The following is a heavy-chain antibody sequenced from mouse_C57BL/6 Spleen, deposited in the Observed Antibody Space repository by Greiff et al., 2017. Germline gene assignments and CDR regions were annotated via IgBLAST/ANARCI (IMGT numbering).Heavy chain of an antibody. CDR3: ARGRGNYVWYFDV. J-gene: IGHJ1*03. D-gene: IGHD2-1*01. CDR1: GYTFTSYW. CDR2: IDPSDSYT. Sequence: QVHVKQPGAELVMPGASVKLSCKASGYTFTSYWMHWVKQRPGQGLEWIGEIDPSDSYTNYNQKFKGKFTLTVDKSSSTAYMQLSSLTSEDSAVYYCARGRGNYVWYFDVWGTGTTVTVSS. V-gene: IGHV1-69*01.